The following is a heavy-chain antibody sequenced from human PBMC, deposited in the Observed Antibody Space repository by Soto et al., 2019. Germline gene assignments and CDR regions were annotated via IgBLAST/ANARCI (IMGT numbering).Heavy chain of an antibody. D-gene: IGHD6-13*01. CDR2: IYYSGSP. Sequence: QVQLQESGPGLVKPSQTLSLTCTVSGGSISSGGYYWSWIRQHPGKGLEWIGYIYYSGSPSYNPSLKSRVTISVDSSKNQFSLRLDSLTAADTAVYYCARRGVAASGLFDYWGQGTLVTVSS. V-gene: IGHV4-31*03. CDR1: GGSISSGGYY. CDR3: ARRGVAASGLFDY. J-gene: IGHJ4*02.